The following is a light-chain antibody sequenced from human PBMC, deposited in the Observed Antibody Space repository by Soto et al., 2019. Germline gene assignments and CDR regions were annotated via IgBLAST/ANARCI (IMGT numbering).Light chain of an antibody. V-gene: IGKV3-20*01. CDR2: GAS. CDR3: QQYGGSPLVT. CDR1: QSVGGGY. Sequence: ENVLTQSPGTLSLSPGETATLSCRASQSVGGGYVAWYQQKPGQAPRLLIYGASSRATGIPDRFSGSGSGTEFTLTISSLEPEDFAMYYCQQYGGSPLVTFGGGTKVEIK. J-gene: IGKJ4*01.